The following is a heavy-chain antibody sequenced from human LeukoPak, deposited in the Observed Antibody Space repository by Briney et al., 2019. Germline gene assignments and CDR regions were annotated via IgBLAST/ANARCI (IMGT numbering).Heavy chain of an antibody. Sequence: GGSLRLSCTASGFTFGDYAMSWVRQAPGKGLEWVSGLSASGGLTYYADSVKGRFTISRDNSKNTLYLQMNSLRADDTAVYYCAKGGSSYSEMDYWGQGTLVTVSS. V-gene: IGHV3-23*01. CDR1: GFTFGDYA. D-gene: IGHD4-11*01. J-gene: IGHJ4*02. CDR2: LSASGGLT. CDR3: AKGGSSYSEMDY.